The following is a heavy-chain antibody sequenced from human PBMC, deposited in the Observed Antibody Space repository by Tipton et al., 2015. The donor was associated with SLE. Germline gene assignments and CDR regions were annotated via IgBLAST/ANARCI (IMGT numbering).Heavy chain of an antibody. D-gene: IGHD2-15*01. J-gene: IGHJ4*02. CDR1: GYTFTSYD. Sequence: QSGAEVKKPGASVKVSCKASGYTFTSYDINWVRQATGQGLEWMGWMNPNSGNTGYAQKFQGRVTMTRNTSISTAYMELSSLRSDDTAVYYCARVPYCSGGSCYPTDDYWGQGTLVTVSS. CDR2: MNPNSGNT. V-gene: IGHV1-8*01. CDR3: ARVPYCSGGSCYPTDDY.